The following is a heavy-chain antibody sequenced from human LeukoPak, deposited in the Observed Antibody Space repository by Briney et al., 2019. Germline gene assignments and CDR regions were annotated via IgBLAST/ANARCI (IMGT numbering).Heavy chain of an antibody. CDR1: GFTFSDYY. V-gene: IGHV3-30*18. J-gene: IGHJ4*02. CDR3: AKEEIGGELGYYFDY. CDR2: ISYDGSNK. D-gene: IGHD3-10*01. Sequence: LTGGSLRLSCAASGFTFSDYYMSWIRQAPGKGLEWVAVISYDGSNKYYADSVKGRFTISRDNSKNTLYLQMNSLRAEDTAVYYCAKEEIGGELGYYFDYWGQGILVTVSS.